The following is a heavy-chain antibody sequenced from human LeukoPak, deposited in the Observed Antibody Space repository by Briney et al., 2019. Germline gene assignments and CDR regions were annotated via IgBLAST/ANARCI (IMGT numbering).Heavy chain of an antibody. CDR2: INPSGGST. J-gene: IGHJ4*02. Sequence: ASVKVSCKASGYTFTSYYMHWVRQAPGQGLEWMGIINPSGGSTSYAQKFQGRVTMTRDTSISTAYMELSRLRSDDTAVYYCARARIMITFGGVIALDYWGQGTLVTVSS. CDR3: ARARIMITFGGVIALDY. CDR1: GYTFTSYY. V-gene: IGHV1-46*01. D-gene: IGHD3-16*02.